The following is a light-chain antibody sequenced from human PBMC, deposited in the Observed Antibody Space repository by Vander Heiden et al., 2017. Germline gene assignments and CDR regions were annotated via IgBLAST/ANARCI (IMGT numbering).Light chain of an antibody. J-gene: IGLJ3*02. CDR3: VLYMGGGIWV. V-gene: IGLV8-61*01. Sequence: QTVVTQEPPFSVSPGGTVTLPCALTSGPVPRNHYPSWYQQTPGQAPRTLISSTDTRSSGVPDRFSGSILGNKAALTITGAQADDESDYFCVLYMGGGIWVFGGGTKLTVL. CDR1: SGPVPRNHY. CDR2: STD.